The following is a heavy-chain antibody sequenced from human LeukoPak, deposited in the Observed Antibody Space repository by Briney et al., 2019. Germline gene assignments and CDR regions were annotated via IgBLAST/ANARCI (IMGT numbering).Heavy chain of an antibody. CDR3: AKPLGTAYSSGRYDYYGMDV. D-gene: IGHD6-19*01. Sequence: ASVKVSCKASGYTFTSYDINWVRQATGQGLEWMGWMNPNSGNTGYAQKFQGRVTMTRNTSISTAYMELSSLRSEDTAVYYCAKPLGTAYSSGRYDYYGMDVWGQGTTVTVSS. V-gene: IGHV1-8*01. CDR2: MNPNSGNT. J-gene: IGHJ6*02. CDR1: GYTFTSYD.